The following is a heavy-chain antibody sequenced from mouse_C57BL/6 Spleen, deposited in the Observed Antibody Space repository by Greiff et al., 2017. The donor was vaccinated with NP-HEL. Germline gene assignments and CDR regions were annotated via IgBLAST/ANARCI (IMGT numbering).Heavy chain of an antibody. CDR3: TRGGDGFAY. V-gene: IGHV1-15*01. J-gene: IGHJ3*01. D-gene: IGHD3-3*01. CDR1: GYTFTDYE. Sequence: QVQLQQSGAELVRPGASVTLSCKASGYTFTDYEMHWVKQTPVHGLEWIGAIDPETGGTAYHQKFKGKAILTADKSASTAYMELRSLTSEDSAVYYCTRGGDGFAYWGQGTLVTVSA. CDR2: IDPETGGT.